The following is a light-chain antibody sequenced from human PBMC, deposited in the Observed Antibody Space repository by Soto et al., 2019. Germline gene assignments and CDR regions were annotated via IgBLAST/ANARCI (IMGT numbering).Light chain of an antibody. V-gene: IGKV3-15*01. J-gene: IGKJ4*01. CDR2: GAS. Sequence: EIVMTQSPATLSVSPGERSNLSCMAGQSVSSNLAWYQQKAGKAPRLLIYGASTRATGIPARFSGSGSGTEFTLTISSLEPEDFAVYYCQQRSNSPLTFGGGTKVDIK. CDR3: QQRSNSPLT. CDR1: QSVSSN.